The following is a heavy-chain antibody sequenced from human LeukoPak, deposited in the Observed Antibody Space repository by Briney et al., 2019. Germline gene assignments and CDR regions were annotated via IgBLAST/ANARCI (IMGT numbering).Heavy chain of an antibody. Sequence: GGSLRLSCAASGFTVSSNYMSWVRQAPGKGLEWVSVIYSGGSTYYADSVKGRFTISRDNSKNTLYLQMNGLRAEDTAVYYCARVGVVVPAAIEYYFDYWGQGTLVTVSS. D-gene: IGHD2-2*01. V-gene: IGHV3-66*01. J-gene: IGHJ4*02. CDR2: IYSGGST. CDR1: GFTVSSNY. CDR3: ARVGVVVPAAIEYYFDY.